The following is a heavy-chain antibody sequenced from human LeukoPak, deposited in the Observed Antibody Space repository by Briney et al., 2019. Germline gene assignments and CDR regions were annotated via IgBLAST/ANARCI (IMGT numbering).Heavy chain of an antibody. V-gene: IGHV4-4*07. CDR1: GGSISSYY. J-gene: IGHJ6*02. D-gene: IGHD1-26*01. CDR2: IYTSGST. Sequence: SETLSLTCTVSGGSISSYYWSWIRQPAGKGLEWIGRIYTSGSTNYNPSLKSRVTMSVDTSKNQFSLKLSSVTAADTAVYYCAGESGSYPLYGMDVWGQGTTVTVSS. CDR3: AGESGSYPLYGMDV.